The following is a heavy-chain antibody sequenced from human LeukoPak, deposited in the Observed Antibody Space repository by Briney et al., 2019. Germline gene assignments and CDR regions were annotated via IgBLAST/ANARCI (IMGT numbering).Heavy chain of an antibody. CDR2: IYPGDSDT. Sequence: GESPKISCKGSGYSFTNYWIGWVRQMPGKGLEWMGIIYPGDSDTRYSPSFQGQVTISADKSSSTAYLQWSSLKASDTAMYYCARRADSFEYSQHWGQGTLVTVSS. J-gene: IGHJ1*01. CDR1: GYSFTNYW. D-gene: IGHD1-26*01. CDR3: ARRADSFEYSQH. V-gene: IGHV5-51*01.